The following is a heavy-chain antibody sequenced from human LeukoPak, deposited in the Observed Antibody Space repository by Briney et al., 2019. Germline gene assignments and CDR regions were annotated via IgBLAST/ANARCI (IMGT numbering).Heavy chain of an antibody. CDR1: GGTFSSYA. D-gene: IGHD3-22*01. V-gene: IGHV1-69*13. CDR3: ARGSTVITMIVVAGDGMDV. J-gene: IGHJ6*02. CDR2: IIPIFGTA. Sequence: SVKVSCKASGGTFSSYAISWVRQAPGQGLEWMGGIIPIFGTANYAQKFQGRVTITADESTSTAYMEPSSLRSEDTAVYYCARGSTVITMIVVAGDGMDVWGQGTTVTVSS.